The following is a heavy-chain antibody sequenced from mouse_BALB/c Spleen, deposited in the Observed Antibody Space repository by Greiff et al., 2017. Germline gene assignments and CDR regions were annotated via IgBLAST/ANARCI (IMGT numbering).Heavy chain of an antibody. Sequence: DVKLVESGPGLVKPSQSLSLTCSVTGYSITSGYYWNWIRQFPGNKLEWMGYISYDGSNNYNPSLKNRISITRDTSKNQFFLKLNSVTTEDTATYYCARDEVPIYYDYENAMDYWGQGTSVTVSS. CDR3: ARDEVPIYYDYENAMDY. J-gene: IGHJ4*01. CDR1: GYSITSGYY. CDR2: ISYDGSN. V-gene: IGHV3-6*02. D-gene: IGHD2-4*01.